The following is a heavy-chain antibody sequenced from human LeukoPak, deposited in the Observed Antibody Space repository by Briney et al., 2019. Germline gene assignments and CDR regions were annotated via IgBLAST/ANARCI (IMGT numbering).Heavy chain of an antibody. D-gene: IGHD3-3*01. V-gene: IGHV4-59*01. CDR2: IYYSGST. CDR3: ARVYDFWSGYPNWFDP. J-gene: IGHJ5*02. CDR1: GGSISSYY. Sequence: SETLSLTCTVSGGSISSYYWSWIRQPPGKGLEWFGYIYYSGSTNYNPSLKSRVTISVDTSKNQFSLKLSSVTAADTAVYYCARVYDFWSGYPNWFDPWGQGTLVTVSS.